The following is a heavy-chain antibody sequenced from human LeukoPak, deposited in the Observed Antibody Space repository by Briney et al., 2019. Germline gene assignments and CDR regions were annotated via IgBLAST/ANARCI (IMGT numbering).Heavy chain of an antibody. CDR3: AREGPVFGVVSRYGMDV. Sequence: SETLSLTCTVSGGSISSYYWSWIRQPPGKGLEWIGYIYYSGSTNYNPSLKSRVTISVDTSKNQFSLKLSSVTAADTAVYYCAREGPVFGVVSRYGMDVWGQGTRSPSP. D-gene: IGHD3-3*01. V-gene: IGHV4-59*12. J-gene: IGHJ6*02. CDR1: GGSISSYY. CDR2: IYYSGST.